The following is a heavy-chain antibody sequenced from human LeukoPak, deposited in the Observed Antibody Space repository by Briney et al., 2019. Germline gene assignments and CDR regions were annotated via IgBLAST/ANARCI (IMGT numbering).Heavy chain of an antibody. CDR1: GFTVSSNY. J-gene: IGHJ4*02. CDR2: IYSGGST. CDR3: ARDPKPMN. Sequence: GGSLRLSCAASGFTVSSNYMSWVRQAPGKGLEWVSVIYSGGSTYCADSVKGRFTISRDNSKDTLYLQMNSLRAEDTAVYYCARDPKPMNWGQGTLVTVSS. V-gene: IGHV3-66*01.